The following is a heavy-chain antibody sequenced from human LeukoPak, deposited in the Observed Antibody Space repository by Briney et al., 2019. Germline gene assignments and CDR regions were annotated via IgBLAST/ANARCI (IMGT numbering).Heavy chain of an antibody. V-gene: IGHV3-53*01. Sequence: GGSLRLSCAASGFTVSSNYMSWVRQAPGKGLEWVSVIYSGGSTYYADSVKGRFTISRDNSKNTLYLQMNSLRAEDTAVYYCASTISRSPGPFDYWGQGTLVTVSS. CDR1: GFTVSSNY. CDR3: ASTISRSPGPFDY. D-gene: IGHD5-24*01. J-gene: IGHJ4*02. CDR2: IYSGGST.